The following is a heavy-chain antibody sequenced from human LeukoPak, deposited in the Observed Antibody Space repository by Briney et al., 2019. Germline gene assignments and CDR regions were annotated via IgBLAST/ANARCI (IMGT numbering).Heavy chain of an antibody. CDR2: INPNSGGT. Sequence: GASVKVSCKASGYTFTGYYLHWVRQAPGQGPEWMAWINPNSGGTSYAQKFRGRVTMARDTSISTAYMELSRLRSDDTAVYYCARGRSVTVPETTKLFDQWGQGTLVTVSS. D-gene: IGHD1-7*01. CDR3: ARGRSVTVPETTKLFDQ. CDR1: GYTFTGYY. J-gene: IGHJ4*02. V-gene: IGHV1-2*02.